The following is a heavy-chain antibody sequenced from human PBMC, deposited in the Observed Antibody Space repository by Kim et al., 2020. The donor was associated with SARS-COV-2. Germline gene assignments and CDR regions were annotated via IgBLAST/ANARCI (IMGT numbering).Heavy chain of an antibody. Sequence: GGSLRLSCAASGFTFSNAWMSWVRQAPGKGLEWVGRIKSKTDGGTTDYAAPVKGRFTISRDDSKNTLYLQMNSLKTGDTAVYYCTASTLSSSPFYYYYGMDVWGQGTTVTVSS. CDR1: GFTFSNAW. V-gene: IGHV3-15*01. D-gene: IGHD6-6*01. CDR2: IKSKTDGGTT. J-gene: IGHJ6*02. CDR3: TASTLSSSPFYYYYGMDV.